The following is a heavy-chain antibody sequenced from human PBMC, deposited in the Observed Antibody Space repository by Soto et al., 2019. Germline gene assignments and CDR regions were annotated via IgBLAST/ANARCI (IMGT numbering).Heavy chain of an antibody. D-gene: IGHD1-20*01. J-gene: IGHJ2*01. CDR3: AGGPRYWSFAL. CDR2: FSYSGSL. CDR1: GGSSRAYH. V-gene: IGHV4-34*01. Sequence: PSETLSLTCSVYGGSSRAYHWSWIRQSPGEGLEWIGEFSYSGSLNYNPSLKRRVAVSLDTSTDHFSLTMPSVTAADTGVYFCAGGPRYWSFALWGRGTLVTVSS.